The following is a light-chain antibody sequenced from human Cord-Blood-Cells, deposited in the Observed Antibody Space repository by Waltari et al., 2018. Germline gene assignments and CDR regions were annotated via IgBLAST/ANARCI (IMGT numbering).Light chain of an antibody. V-gene: IGKV3-15*01. CDR2: GAS. CDR3: QQYNNWPPWT. J-gene: IGKJ1*01. Sequence: EIVMRQSPATLSVSPGERATLSCRPSQSVSSNLAWYQQKPEQAPRLLIYGASSRATGIPARLSGSGSVAEFTLTISCLQSEDSAVYYCQQYNNWPPWTFGQGTTVEIK. CDR1: QSVSSN.